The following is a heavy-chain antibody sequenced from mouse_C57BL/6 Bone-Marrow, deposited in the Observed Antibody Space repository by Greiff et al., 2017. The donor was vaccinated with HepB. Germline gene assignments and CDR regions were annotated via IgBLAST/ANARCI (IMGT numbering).Heavy chain of an antibody. Sequence: QVQLQQPGAELVKPGASVKMSCKASGYTFTSYWITWVKQRPGQGLEWIGDIYPGSGSTNYNEKFKSKATLTVDTSSSTAYMQLSSLTSEDSAVYYCARGYYYGSSSYAMDYWGQGTSVTVSS. D-gene: IGHD1-1*01. CDR2: IYPGSGST. J-gene: IGHJ4*01. V-gene: IGHV1-55*01. CDR3: ARGYYYGSSSYAMDY. CDR1: GYTFTSYW.